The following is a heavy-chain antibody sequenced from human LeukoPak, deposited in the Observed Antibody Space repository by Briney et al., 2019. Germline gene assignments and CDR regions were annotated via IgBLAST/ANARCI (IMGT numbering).Heavy chain of an antibody. CDR3: ARDSITMVRGALAWFDP. J-gene: IGHJ5*02. CDR2: ISAYNGNT. V-gene: IGHV1-18*01. Sequence: ASVKVSCKASGYTFTSYGISWVRQAPGQGLEWMGWISAYNGNTNYAQKLQGRVTMTTDTSTSTAYMELRSLRSDDTAVYCCARDSITMVRGALAWFDPWGQGTLVTVSS. CDR1: GYTFTSYG. D-gene: IGHD3-10*01.